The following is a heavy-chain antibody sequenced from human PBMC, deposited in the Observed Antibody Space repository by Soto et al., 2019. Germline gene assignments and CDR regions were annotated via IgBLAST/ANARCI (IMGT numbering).Heavy chain of an antibody. Sequence: QLQLQESGSRLVKPSQTLSLTCAVSGASISSGGYSWSWIRQPPGKGLEWIGYIYHSGSTYYNPSLKSRVTISVDRSKNQFSLKLSSVTAADTAVYFCAAGGGLPRYYWGQGTLVTVSS. CDR2: IYHSGST. D-gene: IGHD5-12*01. CDR1: GASISSGGYS. CDR3: AAGGGLPRYY. V-gene: IGHV4-30-2*01. J-gene: IGHJ4*02.